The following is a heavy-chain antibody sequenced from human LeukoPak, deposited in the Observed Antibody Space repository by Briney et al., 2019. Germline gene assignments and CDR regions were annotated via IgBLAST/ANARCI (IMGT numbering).Heavy chain of an antibody. D-gene: IGHD2-8*02. Sequence: RGSLRLSCAASGFTFSTFAMIWVRQPPGKGLEWVPSIFPSGGEIHYADSVRGRFTISRDNSKSTLSLQMNSLRAEDTAIYYCATYRQVLLPFESWGQGTLVTVSS. V-gene: IGHV3-23*01. CDR1: GFTFSTFA. CDR2: IFPSGGEI. J-gene: IGHJ4*02. CDR3: ATYRQVLLPFES.